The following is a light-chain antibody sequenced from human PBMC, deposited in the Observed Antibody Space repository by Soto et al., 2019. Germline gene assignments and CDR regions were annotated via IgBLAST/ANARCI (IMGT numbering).Light chain of an antibody. CDR2: ESS. Sequence: IQIPQAPSTLPGPLGARVTITCRASQTISSWLAWYQQKPRKATKLLIYESSTLKSGVPSRCSGSGSGTEITLTISMLQDDDFATYYCQQYNSYRTFGQGTKVDIK. CDR3: QQYNSYRT. J-gene: IGKJ1*01. V-gene: IGKV1-5*03. CDR1: QTISSW.